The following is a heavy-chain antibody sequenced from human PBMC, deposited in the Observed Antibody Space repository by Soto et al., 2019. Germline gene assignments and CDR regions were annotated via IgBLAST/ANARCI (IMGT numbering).Heavy chain of an antibody. CDR1: GFSLSTSGVG. V-gene: IGHV2-5*02. CDR2: IYWDDDK. J-gene: IGHJ5*02. D-gene: IGHD3-10*01. Sequence: QITLKESGPTLVKPTQTLTLTCTFSGFSLSTSGVGVGWIRQPPGKALEWLALIYWDDDKRYSPSLKSRLTITKDTSKNQVVLTMTNMDPVDTATYYCARTITMVRGVMVSRWFDPWGQGTLVTVSS. CDR3: ARTITMVRGVMVSRWFDP.